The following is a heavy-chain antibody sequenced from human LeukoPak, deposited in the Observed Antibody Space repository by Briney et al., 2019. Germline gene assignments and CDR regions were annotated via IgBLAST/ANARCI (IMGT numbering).Heavy chain of an antibody. CDR3: AKAFGSGSLSRVMDV. CDR1: GFTFSSYG. V-gene: IGHV3-23*01. Sequence: GGSLRLSCAASGFTFSSYGMHWVRQAPGTGLKWVSIISSSGGTTYYADSVKGRFTISRDSSKNTLYLQMDSLRAEDTAVYYCAKAFGSGSLSRVMDVWGQGTTVTVSS. J-gene: IGHJ6*02. CDR2: ISSSGGTT. D-gene: IGHD3-10*01.